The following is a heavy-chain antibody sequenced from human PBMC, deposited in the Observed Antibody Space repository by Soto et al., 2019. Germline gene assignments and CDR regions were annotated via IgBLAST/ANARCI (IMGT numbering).Heavy chain of an antibody. Sequence: GGSLRLSCAASGFTFSSYGMHWVRQAPGKGLEWVAVIWYDGSNKYYADSVKGRFTISRDNSKNTLYLQMNSLRAEDTAVYYCAREGSSRRYYYYYYMDVWGKGTTVTVSS. J-gene: IGHJ6*03. D-gene: IGHD6-6*01. CDR3: AREGSSRRYYYYYYMDV. V-gene: IGHV3-33*01. CDR1: GFTFSSYG. CDR2: IWYDGSNK.